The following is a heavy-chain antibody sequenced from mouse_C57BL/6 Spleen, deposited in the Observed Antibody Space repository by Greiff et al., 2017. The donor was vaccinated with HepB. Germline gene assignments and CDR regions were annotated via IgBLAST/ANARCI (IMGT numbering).Heavy chain of an antibody. Sequence: VNLVESGAELVKPGASVKISCKASGYAFSSYWMNWVKQRPGKGLEWIGQIYPGDGDTNYNGKFKGKATLTADKSSSTAYMQLSSLTSEDSAVYFCARGDYDAYWGQGTLVTVSA. J-gene: IGHJ3*01. CDR3: ARGDYDAY. D-gene: IGHD2-4*01. CDR2: IYPGDGDT. CDR1: GYAFSSYW. V-gene: IGHV1-80*01.